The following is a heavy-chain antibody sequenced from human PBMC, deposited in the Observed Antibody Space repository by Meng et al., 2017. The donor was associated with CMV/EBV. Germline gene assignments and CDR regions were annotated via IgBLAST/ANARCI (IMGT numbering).Heavy chain of an antibody. Sequence: GGSLRLSCAASGFTFNIYAMHWVRQAPGKGLEWVAVISYDGSNKYYADSVKGRFTISRDNSKNTLYLQMNSLRAEDTAVYYCARGLGTLRFLEWLPLDFDYWGQGTLVTVSS. D-gene: IGHD3-3*01. CDR3: ARGLGTLRFLEWLPLDFDY. V-gene: IGHV3-30*04. J-gene: IGHJ4*02. CDR1: GFTFNIYA. CDR2: ISYDGSNK.